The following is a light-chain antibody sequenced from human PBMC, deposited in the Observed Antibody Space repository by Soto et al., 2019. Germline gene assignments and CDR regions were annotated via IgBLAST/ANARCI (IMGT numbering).Light chain of an antibody. J-gene: IGLJ3*02. CDR1: SGDVGGYNY. CDR2: DVT. V-gene: IGLV2-11*01. CDR3: CSYARSYLWV. Sequence: QSALTQPRSLSGSPGQSVTISCTGTSGDVGGYNYVAWYQQRAGEAPELMIYDVTKRPSGVPDRFSGSKSGNTAFLTISGLQAEDEAEYYCCSYARSYLWVFGGGTKLTVL.